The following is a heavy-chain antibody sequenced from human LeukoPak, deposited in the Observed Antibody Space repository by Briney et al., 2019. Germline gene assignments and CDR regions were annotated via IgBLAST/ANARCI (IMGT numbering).Heavy chain of an antibody. V-gene: IGHV4-59*08. CDR1: GGSISSYY. J-gene: IGHJ3*02. Sequence: PSETLSLTCTVSGGSISSYYWSWIRQPPGKGLEWIGYIYYSGSTNYNPSLKSRVTISVDTSKNQFSLKLSSVTAADTDVYYCARHEPSIAAAGTECDAFDIWGQGTMVTVSS. CDR3: ARHEPSIAAAGTECDAFDI. CDR2: IYYSGST. D-gene: IGHD6-13*01.